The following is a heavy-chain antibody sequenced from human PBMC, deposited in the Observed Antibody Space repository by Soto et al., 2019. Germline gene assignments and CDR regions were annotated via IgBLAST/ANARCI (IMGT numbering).Heavy chain of an antibody. J-gene: IGHJ5*02. D-gene: IGHD3-22*01. V-gene: IGHV2-5*02. Sequence: QITLKESGPTLVKPTQTLTLTCTFSGFSLTTSPLAVGWIRQPPGKALEWLAIIYWDDSTHYFPSLNSRLTITKDTSKNQVVLIMTNMDPVDTATYYCVHRGLSSGFGRDNWFDPWGQGTLVTVSS. CDR1: GFSLTTSPLA. CDR2: IYWDDST. CDR3: VHRGLSSGFGRDNWFDP.